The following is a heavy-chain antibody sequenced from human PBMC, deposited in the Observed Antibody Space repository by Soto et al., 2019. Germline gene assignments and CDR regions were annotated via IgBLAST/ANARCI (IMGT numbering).Heavy chain of an antibody. Sequence: GGSLRLSCAASGFTFSSYAMSWVRQAPGKGLEWVSAISVSGGSTYYADSVKGRFTISRDNSKNTLYLQMNSLRAEDTAVYYAAKVDFPHYYGGNYARWTTFDDWGHGTLLTGAS. CDR3: AKVDFPHYYGGNYARWTTFDD. V-gene: IGHV3-23*01. D-gene: IGHD4-17*01. J-gene: IGHJ4*01. CDR2: ISVSGGST. CDR1: GFTFSSYA.